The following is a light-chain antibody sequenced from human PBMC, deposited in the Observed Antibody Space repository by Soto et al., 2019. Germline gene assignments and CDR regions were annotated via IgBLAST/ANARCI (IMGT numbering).Light chain of an antibody. Sequence: DIQMTQSPSSLSASIGDTVTITCRASQHISNFVNWYQQRPGTAPKLLIYAASTLHPGVPSRFSGVGFGTDFTLTINSLQPDDFVTYLCQLSSSTPYTFGEVTRLEI. V-gene: IGKV1-39*01. CDR2: AAS. CDR3: QLSSSTPYT. CDR1: QHISNF. J-gene: IGKJ2*01.